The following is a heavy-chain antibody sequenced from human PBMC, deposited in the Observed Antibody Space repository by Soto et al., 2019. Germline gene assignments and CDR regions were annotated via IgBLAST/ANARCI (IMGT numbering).Heavy chain of an antibody. Sequence: QVQLVQSGAEVKKPGASVKISCEASGYTFTTYFMHWLRQAPGQGLEWMGIINLAIGTTTYAQKFQGRVTMTRDTSTSTVSLDLSSLRSEDTAVYYCAREGGILGTTTSSPRTFDVWGQGTLVTVSS. CDR3: AREGGILGTTTSSPRTFDV. V-gene: IGHV1-46*03. CDR1: GYTFTTYF. J-gene: IGHJ3*01. D-gene: IGHD1-26*01. CDR2: INLAIGTT.